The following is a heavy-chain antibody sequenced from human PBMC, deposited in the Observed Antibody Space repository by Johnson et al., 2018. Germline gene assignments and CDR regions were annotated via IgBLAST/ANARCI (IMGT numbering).Heavy chain of an antibody. D-gene: IGHD3-10*01. J-gene: IGHJ6*02. CDR1: GCMVSEYG. CDR3: GRADSNYGSGGVDV. V-gene: IGHV3-30*03. Sequence: QVQLVESGGGVVQXGRSXRLXCAASGCMVSEYGMERVRQALYDRDNKDYADSVKGRLAISRDNSKNTLYLQMIRLSVGDTAVYYCGRADSNYGSGGVDVWGQGTTVTVSS. CDR2: LYDRDNK.